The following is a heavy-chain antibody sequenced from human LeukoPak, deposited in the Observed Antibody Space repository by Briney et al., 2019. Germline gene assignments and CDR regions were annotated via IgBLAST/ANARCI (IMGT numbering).Heavy chain of an antibody. D-gene: IGHD1-26*01. V-gene: IGHV1-18*01. CDR2: ISAYNGNT. CDR3: ASGAYYPFDF. Sequence: GASVKVSCKGSGYPFSGYGITWVRQAPGQGLEWVGWISAYNGNTQYGQNVQGRVTMTTETSTSTAYMELRNLRSDDTAVYFCASGAYYPFDFWGQGTLVTVSS. J-gene: IGHJ4*02. CDR1: GYPFSGYG.